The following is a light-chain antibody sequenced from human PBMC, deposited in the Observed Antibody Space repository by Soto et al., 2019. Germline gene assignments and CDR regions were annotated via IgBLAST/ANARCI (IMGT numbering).Light chain of an antibody. J-gene: IGLJ2*01. CDR1: SSDVGGYNY. Sequence: QSALTQPPSASGSPGQSVTISCTGTSSDVGGYNYVSWYQQHPDKPPKLMIYEVSKRPSGVPDRFSGSKSGNTASLTVSGLQTEDEADYYCSSYAGSNMVFGGGTKLTVL. CDR3: SSYAGSNMV. V-gene: IGLV2-8*01. CDR2: EVS.